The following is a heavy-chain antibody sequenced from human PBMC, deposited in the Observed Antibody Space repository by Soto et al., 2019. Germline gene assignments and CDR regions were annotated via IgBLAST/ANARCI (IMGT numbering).Heavy chain of an antibody. V-gene: IGHV1-58*01. Sequence: GASVKVSCKASGFTFTSSAVQWVRQARGQRLEWIGWIVVGSGNTNYAQKFQERVTITRDMSTSTAYMELSSLRSEDTAVYYCAADHARGYSSGWYDYWGQGTLVTVSS. CDR2: IVVGSGNT. J-gene: IGHJ4*02. CDR1: GFTFTSSA. CDR3: AADHARGYSSGWYDY. D-gene: IGHD6-19*01.